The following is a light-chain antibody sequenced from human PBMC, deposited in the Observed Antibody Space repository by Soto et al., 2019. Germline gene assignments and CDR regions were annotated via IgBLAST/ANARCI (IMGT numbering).Light chain of an antibody. V-gene: IGLV2-14*01. CDR2: EVS. CDR3: SSYTLSSTLGV. CDR1: SSDVGGYNY. J-gene: IGLJ1*01. Sequence: QSVLAQPASVSGSPGQSITISCTGTSSDVGGYNYVSWYQQHPGKAPKLMIYEVSNRPSGVSNRFSGSKSGNTASLTISGLQAEDVSDYYCSSYTLSSTLGVFGTGTKVTVL.